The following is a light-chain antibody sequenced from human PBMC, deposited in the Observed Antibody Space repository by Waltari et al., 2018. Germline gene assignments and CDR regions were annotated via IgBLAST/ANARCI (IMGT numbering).Light chain of an antibody. Sequence: EIVLTQSPGTLSLSPGERATLSCRASQSVSSSYLAWYQPQPGQAPSLLIYGASSRATGLPDRFSGSGSGTDFTLTISRLEPEDFAVYYCQQYGSSPRTFGQGTKVEIK. CDR2: GAS. J-gene: IGKJ1*01. CDR3: QQYGSSPRT. CDR1: QSVSSSY. V-gene: IGKV3-20*01.